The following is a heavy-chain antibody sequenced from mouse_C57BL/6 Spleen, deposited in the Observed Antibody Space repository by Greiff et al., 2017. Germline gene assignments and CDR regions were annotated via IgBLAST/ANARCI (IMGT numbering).Heavy chain of an antibody. Sequence: EVMLVESGGGLVKPGGSLKLSCAASGFTFSDYGMHWVRQAPEKGLEWVAYISSGSSTIYYADTVKGRFTISRDNAKNTLFLQMTSRRSEDTAMYYCARRNFYYRMGYFDVWGTGTTVTVSS. CDR2: ISSGSSTI. V-gene: IGHV5-17*01. J-gene: IGHJ1*03. CDR1: GFTFSDYG. D-gene: IGHD2-12*01. CDR3: ARRNFYYRMGYFDV.